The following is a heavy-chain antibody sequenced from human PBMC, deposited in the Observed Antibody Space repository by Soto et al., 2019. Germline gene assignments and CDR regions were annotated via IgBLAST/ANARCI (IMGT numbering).Heavy chain of an antibody. Sequence: PSETLSLTCTVSGGSISSSSYYWGWIRQPPGKGLEWIGSIYYSGSTYYNPSLKSRVTISVDTSKNQFSLKLSSVTAADTAVYFCAREGGFSSDGLYYFDSWGQGTLVTVSS. CDR3: AREGGFSSDGLYYFDS. CDR1: GGSISSSSYY. J-gene: IGHJ4*02. CDR2: IYYSGST. V-gene: IGHV4-39*07. D-gene: IGHD3-10*01.